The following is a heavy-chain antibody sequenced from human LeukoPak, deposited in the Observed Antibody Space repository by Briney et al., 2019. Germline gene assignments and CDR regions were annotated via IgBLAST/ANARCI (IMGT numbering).Heavy chain of an antibody. CDR2: INPNSGGT. CDR1: GYTFTGYY. J-gene: IGHJ4*02. V-gene: IGHV1-2*02. CDR3: ARDSARRAAAGTGIDY. D-gene: IGHD6-13*01. Sequence: ASVKVSCKASGYTFTGYYMHWVRQAPGQGLEWMGWINPNSGGTNYAQKFQGRVTMTRDTSISTAYMELSRLRSDDTAVYYYARDSARRAAAGTGIDYWGQGTLVTVSS.